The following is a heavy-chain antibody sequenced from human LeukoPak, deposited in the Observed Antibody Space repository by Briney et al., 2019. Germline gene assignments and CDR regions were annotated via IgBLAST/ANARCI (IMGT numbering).Heavy chain of an antibody. V-gene: IGHV3-30-3*01. Sequence: QPGGSLRLSCAASGFTFSSYPMHWVRQAPGKGLEWVAVVSDDGNKKFDADFVKGRFTISRDNSKNTLYLQMNSLRGEDTAVYCARGQLLLEGYFYYMDVWGEGTTVAVSS. CDR2: VSDDGNKK. J-gene: IGHJ6*03. CDR1: GFTFSSYP. CDR3: ARGQLLLEGYFYYMDV. D-gene: IGHD2-2*01.